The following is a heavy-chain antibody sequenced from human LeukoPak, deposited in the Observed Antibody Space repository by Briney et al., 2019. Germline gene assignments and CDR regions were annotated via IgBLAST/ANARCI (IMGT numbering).Heavy chain of an antibody. CDR3: AGFSSSHRAGY. D-gene: IGHD6-6*01. CDR2: ISWNSGSI. V-gene: IGHV3-9*01. Sequence: PGGSLRLSCAASGFTFDDYAMHWVRQAPGKGLEWVSGISWNSGSIGYADSVKGRFTISRDNAKNSLYLLMNSLRAEDTAVYYCAGFSSSHRAGYWGQGTLVTVSS. J-gene: IGHJ4*02. CDR1: GFTFDDYA.